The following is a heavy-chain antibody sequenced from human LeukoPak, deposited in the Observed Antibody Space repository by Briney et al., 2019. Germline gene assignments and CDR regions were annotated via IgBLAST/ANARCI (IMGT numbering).Heavy chain of an antibody. Sequence: PSETLSLTCAVYGGSFSGYYWSWIRQPPGKGLEWIGEINHSGSTNYNPSLKSRVTISVDTSKNQFSLKLSSVTAADTAVYYCARHFARYYDILTGYYTPYFDYWGQGTLVTVSS. J-gene: IGHJ4*02. CDR2: INHSGST. V-gene: IGHV4-34*01. CDR3: ARHFARYYDILTGYYTPYFDY. D-gene: IGHD3-9*01. CDR1: GGSFSGYY.